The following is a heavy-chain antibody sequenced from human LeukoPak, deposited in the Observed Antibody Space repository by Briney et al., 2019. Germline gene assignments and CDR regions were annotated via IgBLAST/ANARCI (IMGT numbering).Heavy chain of an antibody. CDR1: GGSISSISYY. Sequence: SETLSLTCTVSGGSISSISYYWGWIRQPPGKGLEWIVSMYYSGSTYNNPSLKSRVTISVDTSKNQFSLKLSSVTAADTAVYYCAREQRFLDYWGQGALVTVSS. J-gene: IGHJ4*02. D-gene: IGHD1-1*01. CDR3: AREQRFLDY. V-gene: IGHV4-39*07. CDR2: MYYSGST.